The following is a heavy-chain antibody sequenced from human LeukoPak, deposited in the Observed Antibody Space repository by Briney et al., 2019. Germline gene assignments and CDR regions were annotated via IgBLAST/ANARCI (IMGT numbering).Heavy chain of an antibody. Sequence: GASVKVSCKVSGYTLTELSMHWVRQAPGKGLEWMGGFDPEDGETTYAQKFQGRVTMTEDTSTDTAYMELSSLRSEDTAVYYCATVPKIVVVPADKPTPFDYWGQGTLVTVSS. V-gene: IGHV1-24*01. CDR1: GYTLTELS. J-gene: IGHJ4*02. CDR3: ATVPKIVVVPADKPTPFDY. CDR2: FDPEDGET. D-gene: IGHD2-2*01.